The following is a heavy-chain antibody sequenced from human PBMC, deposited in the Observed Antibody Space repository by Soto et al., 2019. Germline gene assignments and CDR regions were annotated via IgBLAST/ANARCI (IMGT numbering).Heavy chain of an antibody. CDR3: AISRGYYYYGMDV. V-gene: IGHV4-31*03. CDR2: IYYSGST. CDR1: GGSISSVGYY. D-gene: IGHD3-3*02. J-gene: IGHJ6*02. Sequence: SETLSLTCTVSGGSISSVGYYWTWIRQHPGKGLEWIGYIYYSGSTYYNPSLKSRVTISLDTSKNQFSLKLSSVTAADTAMYYCAISRGYYYYGMDVWGQGTSVTVSS.